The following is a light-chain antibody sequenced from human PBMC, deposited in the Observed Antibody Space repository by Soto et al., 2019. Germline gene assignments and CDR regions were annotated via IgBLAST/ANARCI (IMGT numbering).Light chain of an antibody. J-gene: IGKJ5*01. Sequence: EIVMTQSPATLSVSPGERATLSCRASQSVSSNLAWYQQKPGQAPRLLIFGASTRATGIPIRFSGSGSGTEFTITISSLQSEDFAVYYCQQYKDWPLITFGQGTRLEV. CDR2: GAS. CDR1: QSVSSN. V-gene: IGKV3-15*01. CDR3: QQYKDWPLIT.